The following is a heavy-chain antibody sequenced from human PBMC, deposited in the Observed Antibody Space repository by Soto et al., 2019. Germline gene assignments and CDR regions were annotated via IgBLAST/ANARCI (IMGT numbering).Heavy chain of an antibody. J-gene: IGHJ6*02. D-gene: IGHD3-3*01. V-gene: IGHV4-59*12. CDR3: ARGLGDFWSGQYYYYGMDV. CDR2: IYYSGST. Sequence: SETLSLTCTVSGGSISSYYWSWIRQPPGKGLEWIGYIYYSGSTNYNPSLKSRVTISVDTSKNQFSLKLSSVTAADTAVYYCARGLGDFWSGQYYYYGMDVWGQGTTVTVSS. CDR1: GGSISSYY.